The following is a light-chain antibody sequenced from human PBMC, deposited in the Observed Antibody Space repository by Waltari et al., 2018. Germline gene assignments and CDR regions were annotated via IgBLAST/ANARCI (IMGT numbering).Light chain of an antibody. CDR1: PGITNF. V-gene: IGKV1-16*01. Sequence: DIQMTQSPSSLSASVGDRVTIACRASPGITNFLAWFQQSPGKAPKSLIYGASTLQSGVPSRFSGSGSGTDFTLTINSLQPEDFAIYYCQQYSNYPFTFGQGTRLEIK. J-gene: IGKJ5*01. CDR3: QQYSNYPFT. CDR2: GAS.